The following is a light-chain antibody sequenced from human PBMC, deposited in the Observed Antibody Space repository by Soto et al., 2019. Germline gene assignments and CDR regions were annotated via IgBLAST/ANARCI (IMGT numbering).Light chain of an antibody. CDR2: GAS. V-gene: IGKV3-20*01. Sequence: EIVLTQSPGTLSLSPGERATLSCRASQSVSSSYLAWYQQKPGQAPRLLIYGASSRATGIPDRFSGSGSGTVFTLPIRRLEPEDFAVYYCQQYGSSLRTFGQGTKVEIK. J-gene: IGKJ1*01. CDR3: QQYGSSLRT. CDR1: QSVSSSY.